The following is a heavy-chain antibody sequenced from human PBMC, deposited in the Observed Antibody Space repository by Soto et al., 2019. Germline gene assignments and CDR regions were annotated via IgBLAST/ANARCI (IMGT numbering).Heavy chain of an antibody. CDR1: GFTFSSYS. D-gene: IGHD2-15*01. V-gene: IGHV3-48*01. CDR2: ISSSSSTI. J-gene: IGHJ3*02. Sequence: PGGSLRLSCAASGFTFSSYSMNGVRQAPGKGLEWVSYISSSSSTIYYADSVKGRFTISRDNAKNSLYLQMNSLRAEDTAVYYCARSGDIVVVVAATERGDAFDIWGQGTMVTVSS. CDR3: ARSGDIVVVVAATERGDAFDI.